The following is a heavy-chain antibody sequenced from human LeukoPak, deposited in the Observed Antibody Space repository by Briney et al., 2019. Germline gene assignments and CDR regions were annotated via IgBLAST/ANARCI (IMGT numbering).Heavy chain of an antibody. V-gene: IGHV4-4*07. CDR1: GGSISSYY. CDR3: ARVWGGWLSSWFGAFDI. CDR2: IYTSGST. J-gene: IGHJ3*02. Sequence: SETLSLTCTVSGGSISSYYWSWIRQPAGKGLEWIGRIYTSGSTNYNPSLKSRVTMSVDTSKNQFSLKLSSVTAADTAVYYCARVWGGWLSSWFGAFDIWGQGTMVTVSS. D-gene: IGHD3-22*01.